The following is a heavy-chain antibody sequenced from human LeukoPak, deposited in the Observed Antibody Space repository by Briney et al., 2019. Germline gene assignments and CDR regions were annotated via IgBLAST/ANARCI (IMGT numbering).Heavy chain of an antibody. V-gene: IGHV3-7*01. CDR1: GFTFSSYW. D-gene: IGHD4-17*01. CDR3: ARDPPSHDYGDFTFDY. CDR2: IKQDGSEK. J-gene: IGHJ4*02. Sequence: GGSLRLSCAASGFTFSSYWMSWVRQAPGKGLEWVANIKQDGSEKYYVDSVKGRSTISRDNAKNSLYLQMNSLRAEDTAVYYCARDPPSHDYGDFTFDYWGQGTLVTVSS.